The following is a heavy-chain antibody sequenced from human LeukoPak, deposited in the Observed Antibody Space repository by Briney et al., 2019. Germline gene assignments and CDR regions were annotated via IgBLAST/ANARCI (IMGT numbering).Heavy chain of an antibody. CDR2: ISWNSGSI. Sequence: PGRSLRLSCAASGFTFDDYAMHWVRQAPGKGLEWVSGISWNSGSIGYADSVKGRFTISRDNSKNSLYLQMNSLRAEDTALYYCAKDTGVGSSWYYFDYWGQGTLVTVSS. J-gene: IGHJ4*02. D-gene: IGHD6-13*01. CDR3: AKDTGVGSSWYYFDY. V-gene: IGHV3-9*01. CDR1: GFTFDDYA.